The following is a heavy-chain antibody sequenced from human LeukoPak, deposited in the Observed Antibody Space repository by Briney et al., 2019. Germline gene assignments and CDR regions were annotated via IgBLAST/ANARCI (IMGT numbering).Heavy chain of an antibody. CDR1: GFIFSTYS. J-gene: IGHJ4*02. CDR3: AGGGGTFVY. V-gene: IGHV3-7*05. Sequence: GGSLRLSCGASGFIFSTYSMTWVRQAPGKGLEWVANIKEDGSEKYYVDSLKGRFTISRDNAKNSLYLQINSLRAEDTAVYYCAGGGGTFVYWGQGTMVTVSS. D-gene: IGHD1-1*01. CDR2: IKEDGSEK.